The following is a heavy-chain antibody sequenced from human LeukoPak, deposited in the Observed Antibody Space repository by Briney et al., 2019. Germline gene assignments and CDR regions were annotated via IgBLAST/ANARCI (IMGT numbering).Heavy chain of an antibody. Sequence: SETLSLTCTVSGGSISSSSYYWGWIRQPPGKGLEWIGYIYYSGSTNYNPSLKSRVTISVDTSKNQFSLKLSSVTAADTAVYYCARARSGVAAEGDMDYYYYYYMDVWGKGTTVTISS. CDR1: GGSISSSSYY. V-gene: IGHV4-61*05. CDR2: IYYSGST. CDR3: ARARSGVAAEGDMDYYYYYYMDV. D-gene: IGHD6-13*01. J-gene: IGHJ6*03.